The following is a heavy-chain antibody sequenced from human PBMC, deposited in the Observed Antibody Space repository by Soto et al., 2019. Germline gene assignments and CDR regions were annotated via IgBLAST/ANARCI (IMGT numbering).Heavy chain of an antibody. CDR1: GGSFSGYY. CDR2: INHSGST. D-gene: IGHD3-10*01. Sequence: SETLSLTCAVYGGSFSGYYWSWIRQPPGKGLEWIGEINHSGSTNYNPSLKSRVTISVDTSKNQFSLKLSSVTAADTAVYYCARARITMVRGVIITFYGMDVWGQGTTVT. V-gene: IGHV4-34*01. J-gene: IGHJ6*02. CDR3: ARARITMVRGVIITFYGMDV.